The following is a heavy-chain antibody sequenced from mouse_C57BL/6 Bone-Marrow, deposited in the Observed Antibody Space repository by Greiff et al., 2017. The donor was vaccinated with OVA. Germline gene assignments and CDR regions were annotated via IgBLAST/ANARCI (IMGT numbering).Heavy chain of an antibody. CDR1: GFTFSDAW. CDR3: TRRNGSSYRGYFDY. Sequence: EVMLVESGGGLVQPGGSMKLSCAASGFTFSDAWMDWVRQSPEKGLEWVAEIRNKANNHATYYAESVKGRFTISRDDSKSSVYLQMNSLRAEDTGIYYCTRRNGSSYRGYFDYWGQGTTLTVSS. V-gene: IGHV6-6*01. D-gene: IGHD1-1*01. CDR2: IRNKANNHAT. J-gene: IGHJ2*01.